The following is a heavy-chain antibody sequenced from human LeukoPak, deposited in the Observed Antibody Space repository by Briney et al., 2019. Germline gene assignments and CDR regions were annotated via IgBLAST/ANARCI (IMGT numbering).Heavy chain of an antibody. Sequence: GESLKISCKGFGYNFTNYWIAWVRQMPGKGLEWMGIIYPGDSDTRYSPSFQGQVNISADKSISTAYLQWSSLKASDTAMYYCAMTLNEDCDSTSCYLAPFDYWGQGTLVSVSS. V-gene: IGHV5-51*01. CDR2: IYPGDSDT. CDR3: AMTLNEDCDSTSCYLAPFDY. J-gene: IGHJ4*02. CDR1: GYNFTNYW. D-gene: IGHD2-2*01.